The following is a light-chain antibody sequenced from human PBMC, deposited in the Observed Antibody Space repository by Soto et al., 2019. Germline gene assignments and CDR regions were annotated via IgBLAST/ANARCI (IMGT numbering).Light chain of an antibody. CDR1: SSDIGGYNY. V-gene: IGLV2-11*01. J-gene: IGLJ2*01. CDR3: CSYAGTYTAI. CDR2: DVT. Sequence: QSVLTQPRSVSGSPGQSVTISCTGTSSDIGGYNYVSWYQQHPGKAPKLMIYDVTKRPSGVPDRFSGSKSGNTASLTISGLQAEDEADYCCCSYAGTYTAIFGGGTKVTVL.